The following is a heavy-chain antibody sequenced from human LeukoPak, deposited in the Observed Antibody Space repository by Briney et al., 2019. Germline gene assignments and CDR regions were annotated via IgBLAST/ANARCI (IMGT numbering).Heavy chain of an antibody. V-gene: IGHV1-2*02. Sequence: GASVKVSCKASGYTFTGYYMHWVRQAPGQGLEWMGWINPNSGGTNYAQKFQGRVTMTRDTSISTAYMELGRLRSDDTAVYYCARDYYGSGSYDAFDIWGQGTMVTVSS. J-gene: IGHJ3*02. CDR2: INPNSGGT. CDR1: GYTFTGYY. D-gene: IGHD3-10*01. CDR3: ARDYYGSGSYDAFDI.